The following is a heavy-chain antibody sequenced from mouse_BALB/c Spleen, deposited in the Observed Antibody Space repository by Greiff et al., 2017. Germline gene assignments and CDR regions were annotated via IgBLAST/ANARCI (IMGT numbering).Heavy chain of an antibody. V-gene: IGHV3-2*02. Sequence: EVKLMESGPGLVKPSQSLSLTCTVTGYSITSDYAWYWIRQFPGNKLEWMGYISYSGSTSYNPSLKSRISITRDTSKNQFFLQLNSVTTEDTATYYGARGPGYFDYWGQGTTLTVAS. CDR2: ISYSGST. J-gene: IGHJ2*01. CDR3: ARGPGYFDY. CDR1: GYSITSDYA.